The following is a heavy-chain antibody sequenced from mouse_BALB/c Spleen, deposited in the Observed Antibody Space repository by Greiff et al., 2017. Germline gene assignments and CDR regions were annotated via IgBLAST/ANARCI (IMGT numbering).Heavy chain of an antibody. CDR3: ARRYDGYWYFDV. CDR1: GFTFSSYG. CDR2: ISSGGSYT. Sequence: EVQLVESGGDLVKPGGSLKLSCAASGFTFSSYGMSWVRQTPDKRLEWVATISSGGSYTYYPDSVKGRFTISRDNAKNTLYLQMSSLKSEDTAMYYCARRYDGYWYFDVWGAGTTVTVSS. J-gene: IGHJ1*01. V-gene: IGHV5-6*01. D-gene: IGHD2-3*01.